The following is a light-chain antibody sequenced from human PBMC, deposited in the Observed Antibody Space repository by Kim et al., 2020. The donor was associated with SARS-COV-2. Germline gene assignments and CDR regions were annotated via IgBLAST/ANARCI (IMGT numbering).Light chain of an antibody. CDR3: QQYWNTPRT. CDR1: QNISVTY. J-gene: IGKJ4*02. Sequence: DIQMTQSPSSLSASLGDRVTITCRASQNISVTYLNWYQHKPGKAPNLLIYDTSSLQSGVPSRFSGSGSGTDFTLTISSLQPDDFATYYCQQYWNTPRTFGGGTKVDIK. CDR2: DTS. V-gene: IGKV1-39*01.